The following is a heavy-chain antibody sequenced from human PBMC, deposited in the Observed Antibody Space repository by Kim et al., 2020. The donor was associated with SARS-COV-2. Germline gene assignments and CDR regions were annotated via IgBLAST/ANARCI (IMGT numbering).Heavy chain of an antibody. CDR2: ISAYNGNT. D-gene: IGHD4-17*01. V-gene: IGHV1-18*01. CDR1: GYTFISYG. Sequence: ASVKVSCKASGYTFISYGISWVRQAPGQGLEWMGWISAYNGNTNYAQKLQGRVTMTTDTSTSTVYMDLRSLRSDDTAVYYCASGSKVTVTSPFSYYYYYMDVWGKGTTVTVSS. CDR3: ASGSKVTVTSPFSYYYYYMDV. J-gene: IGHJ6*03.